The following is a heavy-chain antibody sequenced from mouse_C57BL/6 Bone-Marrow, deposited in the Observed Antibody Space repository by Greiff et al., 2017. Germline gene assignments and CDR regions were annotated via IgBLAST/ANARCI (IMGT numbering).Heavy chain of an antibody. CDR3: ARGGLGRGDY. J-gene: IGHJ2*01. CDR1: GFTFSSYA. CDR2: ISDGGSYT. Sequence: EVQLVESGGGLVKPGGSLKLSCAASGFTFSSYAMSWVRQTPEKRLEWVATISDGGSYTYSPDNVKGRFTISRDNAKNNLYLQMSQLKSEDTAMYYCARGGLGRGDYWGQGTTLTVSS. D-gene: IGHD4-1*01. V-gene: IGHV5-4*01.